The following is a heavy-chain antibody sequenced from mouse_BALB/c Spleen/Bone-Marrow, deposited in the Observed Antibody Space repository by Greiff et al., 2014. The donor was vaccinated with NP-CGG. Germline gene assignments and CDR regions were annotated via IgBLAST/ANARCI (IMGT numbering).Heavy chain of an antibody. V-gene: IGHV1S137*01. CDR2: ISGYYGDA. CDR3: ARSGKVRNAMDY. J-gene: IGHJ4*01. CDR1: GYTFTDHA. Sequence: QVQLQQPGAKLVRPGVSVKISCKGSGYTFTDHAMHWVKRSHAKSLEWIGLISGYYGDAIYNQKFKGKATMTVDKSSSTAYMELARLTSEDSAIYYCARSGKVRNAMDYWGQGTSATVSS. D-gene: IGHD2-14*01.